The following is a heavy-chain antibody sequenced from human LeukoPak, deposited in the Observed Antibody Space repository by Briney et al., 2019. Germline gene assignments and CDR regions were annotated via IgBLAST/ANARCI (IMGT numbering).Heavy chain of an antibody. V-gene: IGHV1-3*01. D-gene: IGHD2-2*01. CDR3: ARARPYCSSTSCPLYYFDY. J-gene: IGHJ4*02. CDR1: GYTFTRYA. Sequence: ASVKVSCKASGYTFTRYAMHLVRQAPGQRLEWMGWINAGNGDTKYSQKFQGRVTITRDTSASTAYMELSSLRSEDTAVYYCARARPYCSSTSCPLYYFDYWGQGTLVTVSS. CDR2: INAGNGDT.